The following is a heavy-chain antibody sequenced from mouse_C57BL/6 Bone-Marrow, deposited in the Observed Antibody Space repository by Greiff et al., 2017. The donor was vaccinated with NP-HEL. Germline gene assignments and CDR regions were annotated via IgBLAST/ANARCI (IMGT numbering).Heavy chain of an antibody. CDR3: ARQDTTVVAPFDV. Sequence: EVQLVESGGGLVQPGGSLKLSCAASGFTFSNYGMAWVRQAPRKGPEWVAFISNLAYSIYYADTVTGRFTISRENAKNTLYLEMSSLRSEDTAMYYCARQDTTVVAPFDVWGTGTTVTVSS. CDR1: GFTFSNYG. CDR2: ISNLAYSI. V-gene: IGHV5-15*01. D-gene: IGHD1-1*01. J-gene: IGHJ1*03.